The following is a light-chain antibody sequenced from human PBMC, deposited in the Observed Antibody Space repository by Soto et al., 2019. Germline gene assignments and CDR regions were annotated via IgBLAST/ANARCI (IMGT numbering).Light chain of an antibody. V-gene: IGKV3-20*01. CDR2: GAS. CDR1: QSVSSNH. Sequence: EIVLTQSPGSLSLSPRERATLSCRASQSVSSNHLAWYQQKPGQAPRLIIYGASRRATGIPDRFSGSGSGTEFTLTISRLEPEDFAVYYCQQYGSSTYTFGQGTKVDSK. J-gene: IGKJ2*01. CDR3: QQYGSSTYT.